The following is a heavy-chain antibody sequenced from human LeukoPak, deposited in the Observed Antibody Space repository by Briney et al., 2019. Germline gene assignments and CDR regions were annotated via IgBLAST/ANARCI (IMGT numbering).Heavy chain of an antibody. CDR3: ARGGRGSSWFDN. CDR2: MWDDGTNE. CDR1: GFNFGIYG. J-gene: IGHJ4*02. Sequence: GSLRLSCTASGFNFGIYGMHWVRQAPGKGLEWVAVMWDDGTNEYYVESVKGRFTISRDNGKRTLYLQMNSLRVEDTAVYYCARGGRGSSWFDNWGQGTLVTVSS. V-gene: IGHV3-33*01. D-gene: IGHD6-13*01.